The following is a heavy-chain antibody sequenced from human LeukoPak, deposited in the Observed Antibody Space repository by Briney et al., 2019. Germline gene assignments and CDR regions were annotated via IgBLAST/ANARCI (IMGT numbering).Heavy chain of an antibody. CDR3: ARHRIAVAGAPYDAFDI. V-gene: IGHV4-38-2*01. J-gene: IGHJ3*02. CDR1: GYSISSGYY. D-gene: IGHD6-19*01. Sequence: SDTLSLTCAVSGYSISSGYYWGCIRQPPGKGLEWIGSIYHSGSTYYNPSLKSRVTISVDTSKNQFSLKLSSVTAADTAVYYCARHRIAVAGAPYDAFDIWGQGTMVTVSS. CDR2: IYHSGST.